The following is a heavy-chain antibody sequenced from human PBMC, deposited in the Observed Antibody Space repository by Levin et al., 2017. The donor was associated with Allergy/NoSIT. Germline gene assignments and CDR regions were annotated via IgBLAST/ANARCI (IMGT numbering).Heavy chain of an antibody. CDR2: INPNSGGT. Sequence: ASVKVSCKASGYTFTGYYMHWVRQAPGQGLEWMGRINPNSGGTNYAQKFQGRVTMTRDTSISTAYMELSRLRSDDTAVYYCARVSPGRYCSGGSCYLGYWGQGTLVTVSS. CDR3: ARVSPGRYCSGGSCYLGY. CDR1: GYTFTGYY. J-gene: IGHJ4*02. D-gene: IGHD2-15*01. V-gene: IGHV1-2*06.